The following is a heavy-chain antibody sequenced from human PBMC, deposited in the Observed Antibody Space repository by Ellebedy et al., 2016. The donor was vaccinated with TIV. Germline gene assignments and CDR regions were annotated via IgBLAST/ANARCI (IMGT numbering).Heavy chain of an antibody. CDR1: DGSISSSNYY. CDR2: IYFSGNT. CDR3: ARQGFWSGSGTEHFQH. D-gene: IGHD3-3*01. Sequence: SETLSLTXSVSDGSISSSNYYWGWIRQPPGQGLEWIGSIYFSGNTYYNLSLESRVSISVDTSKKQFSLRLNAVTAADTAVYYCARQGFWSGSGTEHFQHWGQGSLVIVSS. V-gene: IGHV4-39*01. J-gene: IGHJ1*01.